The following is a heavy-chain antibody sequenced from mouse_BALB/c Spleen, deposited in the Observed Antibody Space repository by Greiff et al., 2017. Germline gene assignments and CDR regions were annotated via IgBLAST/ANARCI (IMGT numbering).Heavy chain of an antibody. D-gene: IGHD2-4*01. V-gene: IGHV5-17*02. CDR3: ARDPYDYSYAMDY. J-gene: IGHJ4*01. CDR1: GFTFSSFG. CDR2: ISSGSSTI. Sequence: EVHLVESGGGLVQPGGSRKLSCAASGFTFSSFGMHWVRQAPEKGLEWVAYISSGSSTIYYADTVKGRFTISRDNPKNTLFLQMTSLRSEDTAMYYCARDPYDYSYAMDYWGQGTSVTVSS.